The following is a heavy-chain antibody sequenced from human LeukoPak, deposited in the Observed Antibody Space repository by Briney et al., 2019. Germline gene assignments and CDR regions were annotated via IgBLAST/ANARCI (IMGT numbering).Heavy chain of an antibody. J-gene: IGHJ6*03. CDR3: ARDPYSGHYGNDYYYYMDV. Sequence: GGSLRLSCAASAFTFSSYAMTWVRQAPGKGLEWVSSITGSGGSTYYADSVKGRFTISRDNAKSSLYLQMNNLRAEDTAVYYCARDPYSGHYGNDYYYYMDVWGKGTTVTISS. CDR2: ITGSGGST. D-gene: IGHD5-12*01. V-gene: IGHV3-23*01. CDR1: AFTFSSYA.